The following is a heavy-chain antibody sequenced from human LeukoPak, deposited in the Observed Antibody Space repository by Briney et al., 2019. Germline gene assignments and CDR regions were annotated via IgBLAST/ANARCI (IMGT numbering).Heavy chain of an antibody. V-gene: IGHV1-18*01. J-gene: IGHJ4*02. D-gene: IGHD3-22*01. CDR1: GYTFTNYG. CDR3: ARKAPYYSDSSGPLGTYYFDY. CDR2: ISGYNGNT. Sequence: GASVKVSCKASGYTFTNYGISWVRQAPGQGLEWMGWISGYNGNTNYAQKLQGRVTMTTDTSTNTAYMELRSLRSDDTAVYYCARKAPYYSDSSGPLGTYYFDYWGQGTLVTVSS.